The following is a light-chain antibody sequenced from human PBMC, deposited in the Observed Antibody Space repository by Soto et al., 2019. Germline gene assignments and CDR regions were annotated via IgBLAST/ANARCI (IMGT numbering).Light chain of an antibody. J-gene: IGKJ5*01. V-gene: IGKV1-9*01. CDR3: QQLNSYPLP. CDR1: QGISSY. Sequence: DIQLTQSPSFLSASVGDRVTITCRASQGISSYLAWYQQKPGKAPKLLIYAASTLQSGVPSRFSGSGSGTEFTLTISRLQPEDFATYYCQQLNSYPLPFGQGTRLEIK. CDR2: AAS.